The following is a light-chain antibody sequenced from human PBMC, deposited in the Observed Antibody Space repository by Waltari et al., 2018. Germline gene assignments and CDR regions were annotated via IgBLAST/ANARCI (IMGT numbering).Light chain of an antibody. CDR1: SSDVGGHPY. CDR2: YVS. CDR3: SSYSSVTNVV. J-gene: IGLJ2*01. V-gene: IGLV2-14*01. Sequence: QSALTQPASVSGSPGQSITISCTGPSSDVGGHPYVSWYQKHPGEAPTLITYYVSSRPSGVSPRCSASRSGNAAARTISGLRTEDEADYYCSSYSSVTNVVFGGGTKLTVL.